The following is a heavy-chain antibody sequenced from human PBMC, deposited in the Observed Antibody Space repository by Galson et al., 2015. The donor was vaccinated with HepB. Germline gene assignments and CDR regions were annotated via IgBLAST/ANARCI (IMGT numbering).Heavy chain of an antibody. CDR2: FDPEDGET. V-gene: IGHV1-24*01. D-gene: IGHD1-26*01. J-gene: IGHJ3*02. Sequence: SVKVSCKVSGYTLTELSMHWVRQAPGKGLEWMGGFDPEDGETIYAQKFQGRVTMTEDTSTDTAYMELSSLRSEDTAVYYCARGSGSYQDDAFDIWGQGTMVTVSS. CDR3: ARGSGSYQDDAFDI. CDR1: GYTLTELS.